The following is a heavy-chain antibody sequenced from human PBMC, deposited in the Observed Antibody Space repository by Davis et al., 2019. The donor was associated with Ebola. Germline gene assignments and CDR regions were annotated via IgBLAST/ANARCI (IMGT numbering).Heavy chain of an antibody. CDR3: AGGEPYCSSTSCYFFYYYYYGMDV. Sequence: ASVKVSCKVSGYTLTELSMHWVRQAPGKGLEWMGGFDPEDGETIYAQKFQGRVTMTRDTSTSTVYMELSSLRSEDTAVYYCAGGEPYCSSTSCYFFYYYYYGMDVWGQGTTVTVSS. J-gene: IGHJ6*02. V-gene: IGHV1-24*01. D-gene: IGHD2-2*01. CDR2: FDPEDGET. CDR1: GYTLTELS.